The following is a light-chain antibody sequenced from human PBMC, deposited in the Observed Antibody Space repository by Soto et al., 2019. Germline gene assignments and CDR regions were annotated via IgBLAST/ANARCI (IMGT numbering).Light chain of an antibody. V-gene: IGKV3-15*01. Sequence: EIVMTQSPATLSVSPGQRATLSCRASQSVSSDLAWYHQKPGQAPTLIIYGASTRATGIPARFSGSGSGTEFTLTINSLQSEDFAVYYCQQYNNWPRTLGQGTKVDIK. CDR2: GAS. CDR3: QQYNNWPRT. J-gene: IGKJ1*01. CDR1: QSVSSD.